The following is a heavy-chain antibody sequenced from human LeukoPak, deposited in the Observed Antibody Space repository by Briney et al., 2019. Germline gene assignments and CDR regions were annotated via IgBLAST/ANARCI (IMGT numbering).Heavy chain of an antibody. J-gene: IGHJ4*02. D-gene: IGHD6-13*01. CDR1: GGSISSYY. CDR2: IYYSGST. Sequence: SETLSLTCTVSGGSISSYYWSWIRQPPGKGLEWIGYIYYSGSTNYNPSLKSRVTISVDTSKNQFSLKLSSVTAADTAVYYCAGGTASSGWCYWGQGTLVTVSS. V-gene: IGHV4-59*01. CDR3: AGGTASSGWCY.